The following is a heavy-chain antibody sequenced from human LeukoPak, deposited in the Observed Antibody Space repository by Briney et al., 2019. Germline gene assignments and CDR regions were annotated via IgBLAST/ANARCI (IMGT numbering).Heavy chain of an antibody. CDR2: ISGRTSST. CDR1: GFSLGDHG. CDR3: ARFSRGELANY. J-gene: IGHJ4*02. Sequence: GGSLRLSCVASGFSLGDHGMSWVRQAPGKGLEWVSAISGRTSSTYYADSVKGRFTISRDNSKNTLYLQMNSLRAEDTAVYYCARFSRGELANYWGQGTLVIVSS. D-gene: IGHD1-26*01. V-gene: IGHV3-23*01.